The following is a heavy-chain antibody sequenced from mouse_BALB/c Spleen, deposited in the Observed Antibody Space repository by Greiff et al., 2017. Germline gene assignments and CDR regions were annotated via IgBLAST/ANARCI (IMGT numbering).Heavy chain of an antibody. D-gene: IGHD2-1*01. CDR1: GYSFTSYW. V-gene: IGHV1-5*01. Sequence: VQLQQSGTVLARPGASVKMSCKASGYSFTSYWMHWVKQRPGQGLEWIGAIYPGNSDTSYNQKFKGKAKLTAVTSASTAYMELSSLTNEDSAVYYCTSGNYDGYAMDYWGQGTSVTVSS. J-gene: IGHJ4*01. CDR3: TSGNYDGYAMDY. CDR2: IYPGNSDT.